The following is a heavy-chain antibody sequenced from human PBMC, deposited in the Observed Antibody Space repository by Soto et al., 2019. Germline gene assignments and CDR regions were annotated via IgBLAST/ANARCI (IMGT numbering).Heavy chain of an antibody. J-gene: IGHJ5*02. CDR3: AKDTVPVATPWFDP. CDR2: LSGSGGST. D-gene: IGHD2-2*01. Sequence: EVQLLESGGGLVQPGGSLRLSFAASGFTFSNYAMSWVRQAPGKGLEWVSTLSGSGGSTYYANSVKGRFTISRDNSKNTLYLQMNSLRAEDTAVYYCAKDTVPVATPWFDPWGQGTLVTVSS. CDR1: GFTFSNYA. V-gene: IGHV3-23*01.